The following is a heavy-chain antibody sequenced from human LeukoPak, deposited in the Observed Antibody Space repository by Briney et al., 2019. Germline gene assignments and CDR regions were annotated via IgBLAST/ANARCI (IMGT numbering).Heavy chain of an antibody. CDR3: ARARTDYFDSSGSPFHC. CDR2: TIPIFNAA. Sequence: SVKVSCKASGGTFSNYALSWVRQAPGQGLEWMGATIPIFNAANYAQKFKGRVTITADESTSTAYMELRSLTSEDTALYYCARARTDYFDSSGSPFHCWGQGTLVTVSS. J-gene: IGHJ4*01. CDR1: GGTFSNYA. V-gene: IGHV1-69*13. D-gene: IGHD3-22*01.